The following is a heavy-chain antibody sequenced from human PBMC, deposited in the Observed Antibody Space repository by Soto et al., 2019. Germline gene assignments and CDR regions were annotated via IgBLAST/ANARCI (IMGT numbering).Heavy chain of an antibody. Sequence: SETLSLTCTVSGGSISSNYWTWIRQPPGKGLEWIGYVYNSGSTNYNPSLKSRVTISEDTSKSQFSLKVNSMTAADTAVYYCARYRREAVAGYTLDNWGQGILVTVS. CDR2: VYNSGST. CDR1: GGSISSNY. D-gene: IGHD6-13*01. CDR3: ARYRREAVAGYTLDN. J-gene: IGHJ4*02. V-gene: IGHV4-59*01.